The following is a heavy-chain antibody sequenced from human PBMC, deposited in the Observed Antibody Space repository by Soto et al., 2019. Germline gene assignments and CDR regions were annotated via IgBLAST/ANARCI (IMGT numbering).Heavy chain of an antibody. D-gene: IGHD1-1*01. Sequence: QVQLVQSGAEVKKPGSSVKVSCKASGGTFSSYTISWVRQAPGQGLEWMGRIIPIRGIANYAQKFQGRVTITADKSTSTAYMELSSLRSEDTAVYYCARGAGTTTYWYFDLWGRGTLVTVSS. J-gene: IGHJ2*01. V-gene: IGHV1-69*02. CDR2: IIPIRGIA. CDR1: GGTFSSYT. CDR3: ARGAGTTTYWYFDL.